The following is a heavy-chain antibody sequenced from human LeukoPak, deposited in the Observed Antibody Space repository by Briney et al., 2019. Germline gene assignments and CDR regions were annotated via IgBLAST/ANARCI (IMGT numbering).Heavy chain of an antibody. CDR1: GFTFSNSW. J-gene: IGHJ4*02. Sequence: PGGSLRLSCVASGFTFSNSWMHWVRHAPGKGLLWVSRINTDGTNIKYADSVKGRFTISRDNAKNTLYLQMHTLSAEDTAVYYCARDQTQAGPTTVDYWGQGTLVTVSS. CDR2: INTDGTNI. CDR3: ARDQTQAGPTTVDY. D-gene: IGHD1-14*01. V-gene: IGHV3-74*03.